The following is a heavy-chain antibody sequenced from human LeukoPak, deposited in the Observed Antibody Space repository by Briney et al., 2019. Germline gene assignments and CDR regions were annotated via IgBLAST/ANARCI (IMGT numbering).Heavy chain of an antibody. Sequence: SETLSLTCAVYGGSFSAYYWSWIRQPPGKGLEWIGEINHSGSTNYNPSLKSRVTISVDTSKNQFSLKLSSVTAADTAVYYCARGYSIAVPFDYWGQGTLVTVSS. CDR2: INHSGST. CDR1: GGSFSAYY. CDR3: ARGYSIAVPFDY. V-gene: IGHV4-34*01. D-gene: IGHD6-19*01. J-gene: IGHJ4*02.